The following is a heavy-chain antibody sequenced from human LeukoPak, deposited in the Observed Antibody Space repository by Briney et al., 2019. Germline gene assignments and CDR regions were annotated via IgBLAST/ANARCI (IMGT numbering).Heavy chain of an antibody. CDR3: ARSISYSGYKDDAFDI. CDR1: GFTFGDYG. CDR2: ISGSGGST. Sequence: GGSLRLSCTPSGFTFGDYGMSWVRQAPGKGLEWVSAISGSGGSTYYADSVKGRFTISRDNSKNTLYLQMNSLRAEDTAVYYCARSISYSGYKDDAFDIWGQGTMVTVSS. J-gene: IGHJ3*02. V-gene: IGHV3-23*01. D-gene: IGHD5-12*01.